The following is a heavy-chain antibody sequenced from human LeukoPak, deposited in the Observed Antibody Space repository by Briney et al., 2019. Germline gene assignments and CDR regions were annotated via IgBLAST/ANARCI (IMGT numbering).Heavy chain of an antibody. CDR2: IIPIFGTA. J-gene: IGHJ3*02. V-gene: IGHV1-69*05. CDR1: GGTFSSYA. Sequence: SVKVSCKASGGTFSSYAISWVRQAPGQGLEWMGGIIPIFGTANYAQKFQGRVTITTDESTSTAYMELSSLRSEDTAVYYCARDRFFSSTGDAFDIWGQGTMVTVSS. D-gene: IGHD3-10*01. CDR3: ARDRFFSSTGDAFDI.